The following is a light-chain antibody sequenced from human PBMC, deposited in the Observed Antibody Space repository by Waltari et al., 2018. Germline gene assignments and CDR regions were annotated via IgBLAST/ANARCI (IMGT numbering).Light chain of an antibody. Sequence: QSVLTQPPSVSGAPGQRVTISCTGSSSNIGAGYDVHWYQQLPGAAPKLPIYAYSNRPSGVPDRFYGSRSGTSASLAITGLQAEDEADYYCQSYDSSLSAVFGGGTKLTVL. J-gene: IGLJ3*02. CDR3: QSYDSSLSAV. V-gene: IGLV1-40*01. CDR1: SSNIGAGYD. CDR2: AYS.